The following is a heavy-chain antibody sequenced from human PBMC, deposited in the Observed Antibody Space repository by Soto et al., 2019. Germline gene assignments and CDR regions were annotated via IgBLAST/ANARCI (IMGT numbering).Heavy chain of an antibody. CDR2: ISTNGGST. V-gene: IGHV3-64D*06. Sequence: PGESLRLSCSASGFTFSIYAMHWVRQAPGKGLEYVSSISTNGGSTHYADSVKGRFTISRDNSKNTQYLQMSSLRADDTAVYYCVKGEYYYNSSGYYPFDYWGQGTLVTVSS. CDR3: VKGEYYYNSSGYYPFDY. CDR1: GFTFSIYA. D-gene: IGHD3-22*01. J-gene: IGHJ4*02.